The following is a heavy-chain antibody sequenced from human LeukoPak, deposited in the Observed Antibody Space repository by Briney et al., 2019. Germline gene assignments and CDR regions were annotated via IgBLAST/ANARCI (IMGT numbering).Heavy chain of an antibody. V-gene: IGHV1-2*02. CDR3: ARVRSGVWDIVVVPAAKPYYYMDV. CDR2: INPNSGGT. J-gene: IGHJ6*03. D-gene: IGHD2-2*02. CDR1: GYTFTSYY. Sequence: GASVKVSCKASGYTFTSYYMHWVRQAPGQGLEWMGWINPNSGGTNYAQKFQGRVTMTRDTSISTAYMELSRLRSDDTAVYYCARVRSGVWDIVVVPAAKPYYYMDVWGKGTTVTVSS.